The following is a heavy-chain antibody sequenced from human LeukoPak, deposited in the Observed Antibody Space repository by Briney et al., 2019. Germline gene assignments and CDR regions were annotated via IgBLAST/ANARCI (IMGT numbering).Heavy chain of an antibody. Sequence: SETLPLTCTVSGASISGSYWSWIRQPPGKGLEWIGYISYTGSVNYNPSLKSRVTISVDTSKNQFFLSLSSVTAADTAVYYCARYKMTSGGLDYWGQGTLVTVSS. J-gene: IGHJ4*02. CDR1: GASISGSY. CDR3: ARYKMTSGGLDY. CDR2: ISYTGSV. D-gene: IGHD3-10*01. V-gene: IGHV4-59*01.